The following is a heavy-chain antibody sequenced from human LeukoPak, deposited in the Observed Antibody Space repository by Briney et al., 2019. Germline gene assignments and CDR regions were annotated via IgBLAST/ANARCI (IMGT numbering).Heavy chain of an antibody. Sequence: SSETLSLTCTVSGGSISSYYWSWIRQPPGKGLEWIGHIYYSGNTNYNPSLKSRVTISVDTSKNQFSLKLSSVTAADTAVYYCARSLAYYGSRNYYYYYMDVWGKGTTVTVSS. CDR1: GGSISSYY. V-gene: IGHV4-59*12. D-gene: IGHD3-10*01. CDR3: ARSLAYYGSRNYYYYYMDV. CDR2: IYYSGNT. J-gene: IGHJ6*03.